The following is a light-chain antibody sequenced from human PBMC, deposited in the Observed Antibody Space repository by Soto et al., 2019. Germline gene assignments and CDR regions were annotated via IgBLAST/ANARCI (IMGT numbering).Light chain of an antibody. Sequence: DIQMTQSPSTLSGSVGDRVTITCRASQTISSWSAWYQQKPGKAPKLLIYKASTLKSGVPSRCSGSGSGTEFTLTISSLQPDDCATYYCQHYNSYSEAFGQGTKVELK. CDR3: QHYNSYSEA. CDR2: KAS. V-gene: IGKV1-5*03. CDR1: QTISSW. J-gene: IGKJ1*01.